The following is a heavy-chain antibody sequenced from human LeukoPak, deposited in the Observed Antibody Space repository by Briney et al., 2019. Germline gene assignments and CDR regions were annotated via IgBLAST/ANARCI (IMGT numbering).Heavy chain of an antibody. CDR2: FDPEDGET. J-gene: IGHJ4*02. V-gene: IGHV1-24*01. Sequence: ASVKVSCKVSGYTLTELSMHWVRQAPGKGLEWMGGFDPEDGETIYAQKFQGRVTMTEGTSTDTAYMELSSLRSEDTAVYYCATGGGQTWNELDYWGQGTLVTVSS. D-gene: IGHD1-1*01. CDR1: GYTLTELS. CDR3: ATGGGQTWNELDY.